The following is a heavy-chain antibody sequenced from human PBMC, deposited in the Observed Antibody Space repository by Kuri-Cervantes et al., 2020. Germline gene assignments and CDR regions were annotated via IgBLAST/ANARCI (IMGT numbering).Heavy chain of an antibody. CDR1: GGTFSSNE. CDR2: ISGGST. Sequence: SCKASGGTFSSNEMSWVRQAPGKGLEWVSSISGGSTYYADSRKGRFTISRDNSKNTLYLQMDSLRTEDTAVYYCAKIVVVPAASFDYWGQGTLVTVSS. J-gene: IGHJ4*02. V-gene: IGHV3-38-3*01. D-gene: IGHD2-2*01. CDR3: AKIVVVPAASFDY.